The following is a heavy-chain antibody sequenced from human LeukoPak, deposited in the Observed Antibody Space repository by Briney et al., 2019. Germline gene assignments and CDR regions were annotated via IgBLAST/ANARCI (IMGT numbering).Heavy chain of an antibody. J-gene: IGHJ3*02. CDR1: GFKFSDHY. Sequence: GGSQRLSCAASGFKFSDHYIDWVRQAPGKGLEWVGRIQSKTDGGTINYAAPVKGRFTISRDDSKNTLFLQMNSLKTDDTAVYYCTTDTSTPQWLNAFDIWGQGTMVTVSS. CDR2: IQSKTDGGTI. V-gene: IGHV3-15*01. CDR3: TTDTSTPQWLNAFDI. D-gene: IGHD6-19*01.